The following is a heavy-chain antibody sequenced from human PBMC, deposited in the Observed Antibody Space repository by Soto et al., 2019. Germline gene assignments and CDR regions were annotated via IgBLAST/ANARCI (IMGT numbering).Heavy chain of an antibody. CDR2: VSGSGAKT. J-gene: IGHJ6*02. V-gene: IGHV3-23*01. CDR1: GFTFSTYA. Sequence: EVQLSESGGGLVQPGGSLRLSCTASGFTFSTYAMTWVRQAPGKGLEWVSTVSGSGAKTYYADSVRGRFTISRDNSKDTLYLQMNSLTAEDTATYYCTRDWTGNTCPCMDVWGQGTTVTVSS. D-gene: IGHD2-8*02. CDR3: TRDWTGNTCPCMDV.